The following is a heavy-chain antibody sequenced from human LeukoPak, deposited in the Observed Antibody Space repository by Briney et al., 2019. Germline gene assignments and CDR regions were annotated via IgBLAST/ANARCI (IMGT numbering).Heavy chain of an antibody. V-gene: IGHV4-34*01. CDR2: INHSGST. J-gene: IGHJ4*02. CDR1: GGSFSGYY. D-gene: IGHD5-18*01. CDR3: ARWIQLWPTRGDY. Sequence: TLSLTCAVYGGSFSGYYWSWIRQPPGKGLEWIGEINHSGSTNYNPSLKSRVTISVDTSKNQFSLKLSSVTAADTAVYYCARWIQLWPTRGDYWGQGTLVTVS.